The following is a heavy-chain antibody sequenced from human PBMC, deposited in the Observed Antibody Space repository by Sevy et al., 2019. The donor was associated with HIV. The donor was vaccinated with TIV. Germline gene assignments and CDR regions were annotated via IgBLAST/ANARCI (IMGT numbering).Heavy chain of an antibody. Sequence: GGSLRLSCTASGFTFSSYSMNWVRQAPGKGLEWVSSISSRSNYIYYAYSVKGRFTISRDNAKNSLYLQMNSLRAEDTAVYYCTRVEDGYTHPDHFDYWGQGTLVTVSS. CDR1: GFTFSSYS. J-gene: IGHJ4*02. V-gene: IGHV3-21*01. CDR2: ISSRSNYI. CDR3: TRVEDGYTHPDHFDY. D-gene: IGHD5-12*01.